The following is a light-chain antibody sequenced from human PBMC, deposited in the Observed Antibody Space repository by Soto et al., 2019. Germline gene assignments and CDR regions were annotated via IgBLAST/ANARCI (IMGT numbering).Light chain of an antibody. CDR3: CSYADGSIYF. V-gene: IGLV2-14*03. CDR2: YVD. CDR1: SRDVGAYDY. Sequence: QSALTQPASVSGSPGQSITISCTGTSRDVGAYDYVSWYLQYPDKAPQFLIYYVDHRPSGVSNRFSGSKSGNTAYLTISGLQAEDEGDYYCCSYADGSIYFFGTGTKLTVL. J-gene: IGLJ1*01.